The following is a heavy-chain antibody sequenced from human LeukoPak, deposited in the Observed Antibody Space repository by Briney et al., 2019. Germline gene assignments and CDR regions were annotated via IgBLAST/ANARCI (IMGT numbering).Heavy chain of an antibody. Sequence: GGSLRLSCAASGFTFSNYAMSWVRQAPGKGLEWVSAIRGSGDKTYYADSVKGRFTISRDNSKNTLYLQMNCLRVEDTAVYYCAKDKEGTSSIYWYFFDYWGQGTLVTLSS. CDR1: GFTFSNYA. CDR2: IRGSGDKT. J-gene: IGHJ4*02. V-gene: IGHV3-23*01. CDR3: AKDKEGTSSIYWYFFDY. D-gene: IGHD2-8*02.